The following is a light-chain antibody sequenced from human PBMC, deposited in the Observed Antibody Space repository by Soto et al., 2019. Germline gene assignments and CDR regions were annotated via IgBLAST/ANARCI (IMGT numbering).Light chain of an antibody. Sequence: DIQLTQSPSTLSASVGDRVTITCRASQGITGWLAWYQQKPGKAPKLLIFDASPLESGVPPRFTGSGSGTEFTLSISNLQPDDFATYYCQQYQRYWTFGHGTKVEVK. CDR2: DAS. CDR3: QQYQRYWT. V-gene: IGKV1-5*01. CDR1: QGITGW. J-gene: IGKJ1*01.